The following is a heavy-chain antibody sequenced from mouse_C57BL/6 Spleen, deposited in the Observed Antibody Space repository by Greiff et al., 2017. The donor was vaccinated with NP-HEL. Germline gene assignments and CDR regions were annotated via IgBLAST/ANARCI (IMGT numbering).Heavy chain of an antibody. CDR2: IWGDGST. CDR3: ARHKVALYYAMDY. Sequence: QVQLQQSGPGLVAPSQSLSITCTVSGFSLTSYGVSWVRQPPGTGLEWLGVIWGDGSTNYHSALISRLSISKDNSKSQVFLKMNSLQTDDTAMYYCARHKVALYYAMDYWGQGTSVTVSS. D-gene: IGHD1-1*01. J-gene: IGHJ4*01. CDR1: GFSLTSYG. V-gene: IGHV2-3*01.